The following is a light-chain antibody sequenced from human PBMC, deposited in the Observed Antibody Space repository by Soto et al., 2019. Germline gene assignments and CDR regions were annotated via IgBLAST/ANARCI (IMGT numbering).Light chain of an antibody. CDR3: AAWDDSLNGYV. V-gene: IGLV1-44*01. J-gene: IGLJ1*01. CDR1: SSNIGSNT. CDR2: SNN. Sequence: QSALTQPPSASGTPGQRVTISCSGSSSNIGSNTGNWYQQLPVTAPKLLIYSNNQRPSGVTDRFSVYKSGTSASLAISGLQSEDEADYYCAAWDDSLNGYVFVTGTKLTVL.